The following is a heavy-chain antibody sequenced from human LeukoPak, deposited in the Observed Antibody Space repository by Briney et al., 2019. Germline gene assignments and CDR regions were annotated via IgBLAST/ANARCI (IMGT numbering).Heavy chain of an antibody. CDR1: GFTFGTYV. CDR3: AREFKLKSMDV. Sequence: GGSLRLSCAASGFTFGTYVMHWVRQAPGKGLEWVALILYDGSNKYYADSVKGRFAISRDNSKNTLYLQMNSLRAEDTAVYHCAREFKLKSMDVWGQGTTVTVSS. CDR2: ILYDGSNK. V-gene: IGHV3-30*09. J-gene: IGHJ6*02.